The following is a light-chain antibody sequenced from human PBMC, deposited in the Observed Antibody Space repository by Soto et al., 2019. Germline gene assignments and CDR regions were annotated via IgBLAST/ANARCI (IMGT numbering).Light chain of an antibody. CDR3: CSYAGSSYV. CDR2: DVS. Sequence: QSGLTPPRSLSVSPGQSVTISCTGTSSDVGGYNYVSWYQQHPGKAPKLMIYDVSKRPSGVPDRFSGSKSGNTASLTISGLQAEDEADYYCCSYAGSSYVFGTGTKVTVL. J-gene: IGLJ1*01. CDR1: SSDVGGYNY. V-gene: IGLV2-11*01.